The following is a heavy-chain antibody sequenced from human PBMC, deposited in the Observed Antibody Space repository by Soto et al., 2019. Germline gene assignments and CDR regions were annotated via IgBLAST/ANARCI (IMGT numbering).Heavy chain of an antibody. CDR1: GYTFTGYY. CDR2: INPNSGGT. CDR3: ARDQQRVVPAAITGGSYYYFGMDV. V-gene: IGHV1-2*02. D-gene: IGHD2-2*02. Sequence: QVQLVQSGAEVKKPGASVKVSCKASGYTFTGYYMHWVRQAPGQGLEWMGWINPNSGGTNYAQKFKVRVTMTRETSISKAYMELRRLRSDDTAVYYCARDQQRVVPAAITGGSYYYFGMDVWGQGTTVSVSS. J-gene: IGHJ6*02.